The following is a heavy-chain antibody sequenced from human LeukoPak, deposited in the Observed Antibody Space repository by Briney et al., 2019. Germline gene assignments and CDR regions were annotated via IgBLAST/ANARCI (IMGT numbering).Heavy chain of an antibody. CDR1: GYTFTGYY. J-gene: IGHJ4*02. Sequence: ASVKVSCKASGYTFTGYYMHWVRQAPGQGLEWMGWINPNSGGTNYARKFQGRVTMTRDTSISTAYMELSRLRSDDTAVYYCARSVDTAMAVDYWGQGTLVTVSS. CDR3: ARSVDTAMAVDY. CDR2: INPNSGGT. D-gene: IGHD5-18*01. V-gene: IGHV1-2*02.